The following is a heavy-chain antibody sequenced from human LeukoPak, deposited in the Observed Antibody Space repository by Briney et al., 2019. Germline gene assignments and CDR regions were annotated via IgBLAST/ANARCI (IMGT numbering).Heavy chain of an antibody. J-gene: IGHJ4*02. CDR3: ARWDMTTVTPFDY. CDR1: GFTFSSYS. V-gene: IGHV3-21*01. D-gene: IGHD4-17*01. CDR2: ISSSSSYI. Sequence: GGSLRLSCAASGFTFSSYSMNWVRQAPGKGLEWVSSISSSSSYIYYADSVKGRFTISRDNAKNSLYLQMNSLRAEDTAVYYCARWDMTTVTPFDYWGQGTLVTVSS.